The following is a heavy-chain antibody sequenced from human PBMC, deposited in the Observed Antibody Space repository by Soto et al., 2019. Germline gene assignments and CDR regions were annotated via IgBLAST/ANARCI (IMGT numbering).Heavy chain of an antibody. CDR1: VDSINRYY. CDR3: ARVWGGAFDI. D-gene: IGHD3-10*01. CDR2: IYYSGST. V-gene: IGHV4-59*01. Sequence: PSETPSIDCTVSVDSINRYYWSWIRQPPGKGLEWIGYIYYSGSTNYNPSLKSRVTISVDTSKNQFSLKLSSVTAADTAVYYCARVWGGAFDIWGQGTMVT. J-gene: IGHJ3*02.